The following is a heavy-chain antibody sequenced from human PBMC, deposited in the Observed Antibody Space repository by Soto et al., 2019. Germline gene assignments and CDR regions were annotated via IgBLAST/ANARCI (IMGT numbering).Heavy chain of an antibody. V-gene: IGHV4-4*07. CDR2: IYNSRNT. CDR1: GDSISSYY. J-gene: IGHJ5*02. Sequence: SETLSLTCTVSGDSISSYYWSWIRQPAGKGLEWIGRIYNSRNTNYNPSLKSRVTMSVDTSKNQFSLKLTSVTAADTAVYYCARENAVASTGWLDPWGQGTLVTVSS. D-gene: IGHD6-19*01. CDR3: ARENAVASTGWLDP.